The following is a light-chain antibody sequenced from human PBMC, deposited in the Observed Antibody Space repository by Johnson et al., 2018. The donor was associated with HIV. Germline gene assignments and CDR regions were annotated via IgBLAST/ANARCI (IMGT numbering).Light chain of an antibody. CDR1: SSNIGNNY. V-gene: IGLV1-51*01. Sequence: QSVLTQPPSVSAAPGQKVTISCSGSSSNIGNNYVSWYQQLPGTAPKLLIYDNNKRPSGIPDRFSGSNSGTSATLGITGLQTGDEADYYCGTWDSSLSAFYVFGTGTKVTVL. CDR3: GTWDSSLSAFYV. CDR2: DNN. J-gene: IGLJ1*01.